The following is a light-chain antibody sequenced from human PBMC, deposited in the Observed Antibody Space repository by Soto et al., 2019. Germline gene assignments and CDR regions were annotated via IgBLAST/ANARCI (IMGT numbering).Light chain of an antibody. J-gene: IGKJ4*01. CDR3: QQTYITSPST. CDR1: QSISSY. V-gene: IGKV1-39*01. CDR2: AAS. Sequence: DIQMTQSPSSLSASVGDRVTITCRASQSISSYLNWYQQKPGKAPKLLIYAASSLQSGVPSRFSGSGSGTEFTLTISSLQPDDFATYYCQQTYITSPSTFGGGTKVDI.